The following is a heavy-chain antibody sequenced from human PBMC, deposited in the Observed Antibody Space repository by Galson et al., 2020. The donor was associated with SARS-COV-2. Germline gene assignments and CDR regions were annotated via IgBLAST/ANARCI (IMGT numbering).Heavy chain of an antibody. V-gene: IGHV3-30-3*01. Sequence: LSLTCAASGFTFSSYAMHWVRQAPGKGLEWVAVISYDGSNKYYADSVKGRFTISRDNSKNTLYLQMNSLRAEDTAVYYCARDLLMVNPYYYYGMDVWGQGTTVTVSS. D-gene: IGHD2-8*01. CDR1: GFTFSSYA. J-gene: IGHJ6*02. CDR2: ISYDGSNK. CDR3: ARDLLMVNPYYYYGMDV.